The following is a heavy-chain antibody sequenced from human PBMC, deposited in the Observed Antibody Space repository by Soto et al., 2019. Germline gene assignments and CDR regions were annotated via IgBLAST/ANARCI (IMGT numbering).Heavy chain of an antibody. CDR3: AREGRGYSYGNWFDP. CDR2: ISYDGSNK. Sequence: PGGSLRLSCAASGFTFSSYGMHWVRQAPGKGLEWVAVISYDGSNKYYADSVKGRFTISRDNSKNTLYLQMNSLRAEDTAVYYCAREGRGYSYGNWFDPWGQGTLVTVSS. V-gene: IGHV3-30*03. J-gene: IGHJ5*02. D-gene: IGHD5-18*01. CDR1: GFTFSSYG.